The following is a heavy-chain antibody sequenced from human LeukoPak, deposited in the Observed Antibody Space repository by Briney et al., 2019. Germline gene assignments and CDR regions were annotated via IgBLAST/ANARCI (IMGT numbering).Heavy chain of an antibody. Sequence: ASVKVSCKASGYTFTSYAMHWVRQAPGQRLEWMGWINAGNGNTKYSQEFQGRVTITRDTSASTAYMELSSLRSEDMAVYYCARAPNYYDSSGYYYSVKGNYFDYWGQGTLVTVSS. V-gene: IGHV1-3*03. D-gene: IGHD3-22*01. CDR2: INAGNGNT. J-gene: IGHJ4*02. CDR3: ARAPNYYDSSGYYYSVKGNYFDY. CDR1: GYTFTSYA.